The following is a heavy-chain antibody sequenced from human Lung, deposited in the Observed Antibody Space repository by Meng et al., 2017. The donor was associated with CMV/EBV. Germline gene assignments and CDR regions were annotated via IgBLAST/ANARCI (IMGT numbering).Heavy chain of an antibody. CDR1: GLTFCTYR. J-gene: IGHJ4*02. CDR3: AAPAVLRFDY. CDR2: ISPTSGYI. V-gene: IGHV3-21*01. D-gene: IGHD3-3*01. Sequence: SSFASGLTFCTYRMHWLRLGSGEGLECVSSISPTSGYIYYTVSVTGGSTISRANAELSLHLEMHSVTAEDTAVYYCAAPAVLRFDYWGQGTLVTVSS.